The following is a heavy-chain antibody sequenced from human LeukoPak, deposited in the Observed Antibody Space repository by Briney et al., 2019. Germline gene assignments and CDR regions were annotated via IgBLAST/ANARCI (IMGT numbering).Heavy chain of an antibody. CDR1: GGSFSGYY. V-gene: IGHV4-59*01. D-gene: IGHD5-24*01. Sequence: SETLSLTCAVYGGSFSGYYWSWIRQPPGKGLEWIGYMYHSGSNNYKPSLKSRVTISVDTSKNQFSLKLSSVTAADTAVYYCARGMATIPDAFDIWGQGTMVTVS. J-gene: IGHJ3*02. CDR2: MYHSGSN. CDR3: ARGMATIPDAFDI.